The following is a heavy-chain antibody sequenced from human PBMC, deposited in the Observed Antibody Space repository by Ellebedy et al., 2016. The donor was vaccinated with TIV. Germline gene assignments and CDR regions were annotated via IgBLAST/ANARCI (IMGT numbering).Heavy chain of an antibody. CDR3: ARGRGSGTADYGMDV. CDR2: INPSGGST. Sequence: AASVKVSCKASGYTFTSYYMHWVRQAPGQGLEWMGIINPSGGSTSYAQKFQGRVTMTRDTSTSTVYMELSSLRSEDTAVYYCARGRGSGTADYGMDVWGQGTTVTVSS. D-gene: IGHD3-10*01. J-gene: IGHJ6*02. CDR1: GYTFTSYY. V-gene: IGHV1-46*01.